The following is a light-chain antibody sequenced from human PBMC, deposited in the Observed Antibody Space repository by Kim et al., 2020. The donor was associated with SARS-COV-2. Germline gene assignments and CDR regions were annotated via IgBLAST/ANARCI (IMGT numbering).Light chain of an antibody. J-gene: IGLJ3*02. CDR1: TSNIGAYYD. Sequence: TVTTSCTGSTSNIGAYYDVYWYQQLPGTAPKIVIYQTDRRPSGVPDRFSASKSATSASLAITGLHIDDEADYHCQSYDKTLNSWVFGGGTQLTVL. CDR2: QTD. V-gene: IGLV1-40*01. CDR3: QSYDKTLNSWV.